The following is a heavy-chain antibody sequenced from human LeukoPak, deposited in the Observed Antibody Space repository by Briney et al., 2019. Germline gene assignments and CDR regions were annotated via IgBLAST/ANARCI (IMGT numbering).Heavy chain of an antibody. CDR3: AKDIRRTPTKSAYCGGDGSIADAFDI. CDR1: GFTFHDYA. D-gene: IGHD2-21*02. Sequence: GGSLRLSCAASGFTFHDYAMHWVRQAPGKGLEWVSGISWNSGSIVYADSVKGRFTISRDNAKNSLYLQMNSLRAEDTALYYCAKDIRRTPTKSAYCGGDGSIADAFDIWGEGRMVTVSS. J-gene: IGHJ3*02. V-gene: IGHV3-9*01. CDR2: ISWNSGSI.